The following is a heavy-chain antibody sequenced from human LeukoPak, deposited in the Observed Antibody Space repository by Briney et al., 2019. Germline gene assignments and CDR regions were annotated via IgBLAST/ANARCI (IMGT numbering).Heavy chain of an antibody. CDR1: GYTFTSYG. V-gene: IGHV1-18*01. CDR2: ISAYNGNT. CDR3: ARASSGWSLGGYYYMDV. J-gene: IGHJ6*03. Sequence: GASVKVSCKASGYTFTSYGISWVRQAPGQGLEWMGWISAYNGNTNYAQKLQGRVTMTTDTSTSTAYMEQRSLRSDDTAVYYCARASSGWSLGGYYYMDVWGKGTTVTVSS. D-gene: IGHD6-19*01.